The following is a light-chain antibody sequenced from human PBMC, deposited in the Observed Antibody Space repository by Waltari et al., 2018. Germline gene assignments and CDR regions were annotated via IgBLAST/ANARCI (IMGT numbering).Light chain of an antibody. Sequence: DIQLTQSPSSVSASVGDRVTLACRARQAINNWLVWYQQKPGKPPRLLLNGVSSLASGVPSRFSGSGSGTDFTLTISSLQPEDFATYYCQQPYSLPLTFGGGTKVEI. V-gene: IGKV1-12*01. CDR1: QAINNW. CDR3: QQPYSLPLT. J-gene: IGKJ4*01. CDR2: GVS.